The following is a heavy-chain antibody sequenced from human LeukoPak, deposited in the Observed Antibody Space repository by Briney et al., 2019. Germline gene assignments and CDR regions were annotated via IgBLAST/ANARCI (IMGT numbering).Heavy chain of an antibody. CDR3: ARALSGWLQARLPSFYFDY. J-gene: IGHJ4*02. CDR2: ISWNSGSM. V-gene: IGHV3-9*01. CDR1: GFTFDDYA. Sequence: GRSLRLSCAASGFTFDDYAMHWVRQAPGKGLEWVSGISWNSGSMDYADSVKGRFTISRDNAKNTVYLQMNSLRVEDTGVYYCARALSGWLQARLPSFYFDYWGQGALVIVSS. D-gene: IGHD5-24*01.